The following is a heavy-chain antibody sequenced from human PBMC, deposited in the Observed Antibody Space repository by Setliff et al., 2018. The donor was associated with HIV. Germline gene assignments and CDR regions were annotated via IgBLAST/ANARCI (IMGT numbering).Heavy chain of an antibody. CDR2: INPSGSA. CDR3: ARGGLNDYTLFYDF. D-gene: IGHD3-3*01. J-gene: IGHJ4*01. V-gene: IGHV4-4*02. Sequence: PSETLSLTCAVSGGSISSSNWWSWVRQPPGKGLEWVGEINPSGSANYSPSLKSRVTISVDTSKNEFSLKLGSVTAADTAVYFCARGGLNDYTLFYDFWGQGTQVTVSS. CDR1: GGSISSSNW.